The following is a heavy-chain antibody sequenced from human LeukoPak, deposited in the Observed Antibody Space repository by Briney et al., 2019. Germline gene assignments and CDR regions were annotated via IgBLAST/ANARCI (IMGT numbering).Heavy chain of an antibody. Sequence: GGSLRLSCAASGFTFSTYGMHWVRQAPGKGLEWVAVISHDGSNKYYADSVKGRFTISRDNSKNTLYVQMNSLRAEDTAVYYCAKDRRGYCSGGSCYYNFDYWGQGTLVTVSS. CDR1: GFTFSTYG. CDR3: AKDRRGYCSGGSCYYNFDY. D-gene: IGHD2-15*01. J-gene: IGHJ4*02. CDR2: ISHDGSNK. V-gene: IGHV3-30*18.